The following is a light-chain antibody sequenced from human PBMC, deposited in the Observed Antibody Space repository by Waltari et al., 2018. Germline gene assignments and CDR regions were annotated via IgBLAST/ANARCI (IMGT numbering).Light chain of an antibody. CDR3: QQYYSIALN. V-gene: IGKV1-NL1*01. CDR1: QVIGNA. Sequence: DIQMTQSPSSLSASVGDRVTVTCRASQVIGNALAWYQQKPGKAPKLLFYAASRLESGVPSRFSGSGSGTDYTLTISSLQPEDFATYYCQQYYSIALNFGGGTKVEIK. CDR2: AAS. J-gene: IGKJ4*01.